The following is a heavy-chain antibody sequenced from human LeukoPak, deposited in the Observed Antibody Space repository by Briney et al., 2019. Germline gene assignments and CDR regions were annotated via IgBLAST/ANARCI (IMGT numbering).Heavy chain of an antibody. Sequence: SETLSLTCTVSGGSISSYYWSWIRQPPGKGLEWIGYIYYSGSTNYNPSLKSRVTISVDTSKNQFSLKLSSVTAADTAVYYCARSARAGVSFDYWGQGTLVTVSS. CDR3: ARSARAGVSFDY. D-gene: IGHD4-23*01. V-gene: IGHV4-59*01. CDR2: IYYSGST. CDR1: GGSISSYY. J-gene: IGHJ4*02.